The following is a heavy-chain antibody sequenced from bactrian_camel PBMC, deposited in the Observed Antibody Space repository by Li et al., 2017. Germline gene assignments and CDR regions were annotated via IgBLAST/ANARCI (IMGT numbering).Heavy chain of an antibody. Sequence: HVQLVESGGGLVQPGGSLRLSCAASGYTFSSYCMGWYRQAPGKEREGVASIECDGRTRYTSSVEGRFTISQDNAKATLYLQLRDLKTEDTAMYYCATDGTDIVVVVTAPFGYWGQGTQVTVS. CDR1: GYTFSSYC. CDR3: ATDGTDIVVVVTAPFGY. CDR2: IECDGRT. V-gene: IGHV3S53*01. D-gene: IGHD2*01. J-gene: IGHJ6*01.